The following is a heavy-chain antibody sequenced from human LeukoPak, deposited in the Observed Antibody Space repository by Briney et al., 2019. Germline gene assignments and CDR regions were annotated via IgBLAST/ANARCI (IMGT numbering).Heavy chain of an antibody. J-gene: IGHJ4*02. CDR3: VRDRRYSYGYSGPDY. CDR2: IYHSGGT. D-gene: IGHD5-18*01. CDR1: GYSVSGIFY. V-gene: IGHV4-38-2*02. Sequence: KPSETLSLTCTVSGYSVSGIFYWGWIRQPPGKGLQWIGNIYHSGGTYYNPSLKSRVTMSVDTSNNQFSLKLSSVTAADTAVYYCVRDRRYSYGYSGPDYWGQGTLVTVSS.